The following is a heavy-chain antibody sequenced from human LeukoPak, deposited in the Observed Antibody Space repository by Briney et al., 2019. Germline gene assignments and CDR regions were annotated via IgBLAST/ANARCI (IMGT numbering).Heavy chain of an antibody. CDR1: GGSISNYY. J-gene: IGHJ4*02. V-gene: IGHV4-59*01. CDR2: IYYSGST. D-gene: IGHD3-22*01. Sequence: SETLSLTCTVSGGSISNYYWSSIRQPPGEGLEWVGYIYYSGSTIYNPSLKSRVTISVVTSKNQFSLKLNSVTAADTAVYYCARAGSSGKAGYWGQGTPVTVSS. CDR3: ARAGSSGKAGY.